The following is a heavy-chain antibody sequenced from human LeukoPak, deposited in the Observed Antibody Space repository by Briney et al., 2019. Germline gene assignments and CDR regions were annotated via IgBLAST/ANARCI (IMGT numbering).Heavy chain of an antibody. J-gene: IGHJ4*02. Sequence: GGSLRLSCAASGFTFSGYSMSWVRQAPGKGLEWVAVISYDGSNKYYADSVKGRFTISRDNSKNTLYLQMNSLRAEDTAVYYCARESLAAAGAIDYWGQGTLVTVSS. CDR2: ISYDGSNK. D-gene: IGHD6-13*01. CDR3: ARESLAAAGAIDY. CDR1: GFTFSGYS. V-gene: IGHV3-30-3*01.